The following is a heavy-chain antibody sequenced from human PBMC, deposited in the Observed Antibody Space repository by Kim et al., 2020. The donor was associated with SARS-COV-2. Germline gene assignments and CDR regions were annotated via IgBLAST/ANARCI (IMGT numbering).Heavy chain of an antibody. CDR2: INHNSGGT. D-gene: IGHD2-2*01. V-gene: IGHV1-2*06. CDR1: GYTFTGYY. J-gene: IGHJ4*01. Sequence: ASVKVSCKASGYTFTGYYMHWVRQAPGQGLEWMGRINHNSGGTDYAQKFQGRVTMTRDTSISTAYMELNTLRSDDTAAYYCARGCSSNNCWSLQYWGHGTLVTVSS. CDR3: ARGCSSNNCWSLQY.